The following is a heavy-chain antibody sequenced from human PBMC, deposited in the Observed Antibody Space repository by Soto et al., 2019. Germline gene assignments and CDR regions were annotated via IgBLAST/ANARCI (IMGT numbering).Heavy chain of an antibody. V-gene: IGHV3-33*01. CDR2: IWYDGSNK. D-gene: IGHD7-27*01. Sequence: SLRLSCVASGFTFSSYGMHWVRQAPGKGLEWVAVIWYDGSNKYYADSVKGRFTISRDNSRNTLYLQMNSLRAEDTAVYYCARWELTGVWYYYYGMDVWGQGTTVTVSS. CDR1: GFTFSSYG. J-gene: IGHJ6*02. CDR3: ARWELTGVWYYYYGMDV.